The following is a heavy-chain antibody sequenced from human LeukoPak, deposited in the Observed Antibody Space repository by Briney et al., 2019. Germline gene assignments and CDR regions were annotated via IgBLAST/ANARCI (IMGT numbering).Heavy chain of an antibody. V-gene: IGHV3-30*18. Sequence: PGGSLRLSCAASGFTFSSYGMHWVRQAPGKGLEWVAVISYDGSNKYYADSVKGRFTISRDNSKNTLYLQMNSLRAEDTAVYYCAKDPRDYGDYPPNWFDPWGQGTLVTVSS. J-gene: IGHJ5*02. D-gene: IGHD4-17*01. CDR3: AKDPRDYGDYPPNWFDP. CDR2: ISYDGSNK. CDR1: GFTFSSYG.